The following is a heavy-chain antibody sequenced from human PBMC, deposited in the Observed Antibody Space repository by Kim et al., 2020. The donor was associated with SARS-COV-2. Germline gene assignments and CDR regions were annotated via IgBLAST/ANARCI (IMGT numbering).Heavy chain of an antibody. D-gene: IGHD3-10*01. Sequence: GGSLRLSCAASGFTFSDYYMSWIRQAPGKGLEWVSYISSSSSYTNYADSVKGRFTISRDNAKNSLYLQMNSLRAEDTAVYYCARTRNYYGSGKDPGAFDIWGQGTMVTVSS. CDR3: ARTRNYYGSGKDPGAFDI. J-gene: IGHJ3*02. CDR1: GFTFSDYY. CDR2: ISSSSSYT. V-gene: IGHV3-11*03.